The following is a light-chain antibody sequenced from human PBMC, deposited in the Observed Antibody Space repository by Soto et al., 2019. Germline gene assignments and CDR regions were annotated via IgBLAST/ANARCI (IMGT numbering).Light chain of an antibody. J-gene: IGKJ4*01. V-gene: IGKV3-20*01. CDR1: QSVTSNY. CDR2: AAS. Sequence: EIVLTQSPGTLSLSPGERATLSCRASQSVTSNYLAWYQQKPGQAPRLLIYAASSRVTGIPDRFSGSESGTDFTLTISRLEPEDFAVYYCHQYGDLPLTFGGGTKVEIK. CDR3: HQYGDLPLT.